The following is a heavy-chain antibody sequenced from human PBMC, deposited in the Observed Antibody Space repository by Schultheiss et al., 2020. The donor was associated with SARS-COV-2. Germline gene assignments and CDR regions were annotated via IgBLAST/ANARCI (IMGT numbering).Heavy chain of an antibody. CDR1: GGSISSGGYY. J-gene: IGHJ6*02. CDR2: IYYSGST. D-gene: IGHD2-2*01. Sequence: LRLSCTVSGGSISSGGYYWSWIRQHPGKGLEWIGYIYYSGSTYYNPSLKSRVTISVDTSKNQFSLKLSSVTAADTAVYYCARVSCSSTSCSGDYYYGMDVWGQGTTVTVSS. V-gene: IGHV4-31*03. CDR3: ARVSCSSTSCSGDYYYGMDV.